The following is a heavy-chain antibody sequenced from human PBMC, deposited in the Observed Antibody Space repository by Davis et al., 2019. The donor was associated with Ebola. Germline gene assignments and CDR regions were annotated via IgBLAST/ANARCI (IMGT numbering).Heavy chain of an antibody. J-gene: IGHJ5*02. CDR2: ISAYNGNT. V-gene: IGHV1-18*01. Sequence: AASVKVSCKASGYTFTSYGISWVRQAPGQGLEWMGWISAYNGNTNYAQKLQGRVTMTTDTSTSTAYMELRSLRSDDTAVYYCASTPAHHHYVWGSYRFDPWGQGTLVTVSS. CDR3: ASTPAHHHYVWGSYRFDP. CDR1: GYTFTSYG. D-gene: IGHD3-16*02.